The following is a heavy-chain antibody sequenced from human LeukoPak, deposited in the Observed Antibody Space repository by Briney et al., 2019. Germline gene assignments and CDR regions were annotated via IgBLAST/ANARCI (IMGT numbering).Heavy chain of an antibody. D-gene: IGHD3-22*01. CDR2: ISYDGSNK. V-gene: IGHV3-30-3*01. Sequence: GGSLRLSCAASGFTFSSCAMHWVRQAPGKGLEWVAVISYDGSNKYYADSVKGRFTISRDNSKNTLYLQMNSLRAEDTAVYYCAREGYYYDSSGYYTTSSFDYWGQGTLVTVSS. J-gene: IGHJ4*02. CDR3: AREGYYYDSSGYYTTSSFDY. CDR1: GFTFSSCA.